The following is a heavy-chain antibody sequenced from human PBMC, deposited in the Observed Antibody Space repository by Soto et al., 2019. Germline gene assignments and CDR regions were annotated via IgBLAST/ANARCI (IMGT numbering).Heavy chain of an antibody. D-gene: IGHD2-2*01. CDR2: IIPLFNAT. J-gene: IGHJ4*02. CDR3: AINAERNAQKFDF. CDR1: GGIFKNFD. Sequence: SVKVSCKTSGGIFKNFDIGWVRQSPGQGLEWMGEIIPLFNATNYAQRFRGRVTVTADESTRTAYMELTRLTYDDTAVYFCAINAERNAQKFDFWGQGTLVTVSS. V-gene: IGHV1-69*13.